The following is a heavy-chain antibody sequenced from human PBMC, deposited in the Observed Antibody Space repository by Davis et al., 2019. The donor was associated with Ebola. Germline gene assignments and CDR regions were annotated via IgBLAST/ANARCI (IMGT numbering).Heavy chain of an antibody. CDR1: GGSISSYY. J-gene: IGHJ3*02. Sequence: PSETLSLTCTVSGGSISSYYWSWIRQHPGRGLEWIGYIYYSGTTYYSPSLKSRVIISVDTSKNQFSLKLSSVTAADTAVYYCASGITGTNDAFEIWGQGTMVTVSS. CDR2: IYYSGTT. CDR3: ASGITGTNDAFEI. D-gene: IGHD1-20*01. V-gene: IGHV4-59*01.